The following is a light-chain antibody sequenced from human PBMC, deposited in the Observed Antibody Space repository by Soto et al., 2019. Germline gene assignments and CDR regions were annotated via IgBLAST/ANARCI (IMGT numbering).Light chain of an antibody. CDR2: AAS. Sequence: DIQMTQSPSSLSASVGDRVIITCRASQSISGYLNWYQQKPGKAPKLLIFAASSLQSGVPSRFSGSGSGTDFTLTISSLQPEDFATYYCQQSYIRFTFGPGTQVDIK. CDR1: QSISGY. J-gene: IGKJ3*01. V-gene: IGKV1-39*01. CDR3: QQSYIRFT.